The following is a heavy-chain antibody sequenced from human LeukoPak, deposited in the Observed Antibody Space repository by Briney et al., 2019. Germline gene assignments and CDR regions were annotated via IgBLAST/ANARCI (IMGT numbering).Heavy chain of an antibody. CDR2: ISSSGSTI. CDR1: GFTFSSYG. Sequence: GGTLRLSCAASGFTFSSYGMSWVRQAPGKGLEWVSYISSSGSTIYYADSVKGRFTISRDNAKNSLYLQMNSLRAEDTAVYYCARDDILAGYPTPFDYWGQGTLVTVSS. D-gene: IGHD3-9*01. V-gene: IGHV3-48*04. CDR3: ARDDILAGYPTPFDY. J-gene: IGHJ4*02.